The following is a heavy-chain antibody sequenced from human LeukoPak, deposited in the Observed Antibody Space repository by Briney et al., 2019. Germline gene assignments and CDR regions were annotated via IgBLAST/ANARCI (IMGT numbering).Heavy chain of an antibody. Sequence: PSETLSLTCTVSGGSISSYYWSWIRQPPGKGLERIGYIYYSGSTNYNPSLKSRVTISVDTSKNQFSLKLSSVTAADTAVYYCARATGGAGSGSYYYDYWGQGTLVTVSS. CDR3: ARATGGAGSGSYYYDY. D-gene: IGHD3-10*01. CDR2: IYYSGST. V-gene: IGHV4-59*01. CDR1: GGSISSYY. J-gene: IGHJ4*02.